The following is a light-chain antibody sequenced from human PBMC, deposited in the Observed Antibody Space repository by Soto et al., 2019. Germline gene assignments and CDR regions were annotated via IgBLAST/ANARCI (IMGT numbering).Light chain of an antibody. CDR1: SSDVGGYNS. CDR3: SSYTTSSTLLYV. J-gene: IGLJ1*01. Sequence: QSVLTQPASVSGSPGQSITISCTGSSSDVGGYNSVSWYQQHPGKAPKLMIYEVSNRPSGVSNRSSGSKSGNTASLTISGLQAEDEADYYCSSYTTSSTLLYVFGTGTKVTVL. V-gene: IGLV2-14*01. CDR2: EVS.